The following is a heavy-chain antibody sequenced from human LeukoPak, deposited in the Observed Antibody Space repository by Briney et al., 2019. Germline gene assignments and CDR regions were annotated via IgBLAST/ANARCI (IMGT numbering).Heavy chain of an antibody. Sequence: GASVKVSCKASGYTFTRYGISWVRQAPGQGLEWMGWISAYNGNTNYAQKLQGRVTMTTDTSTSTAYMELRSLRSDDTAVYYCARVHIVVVVAATSIVFDYWGQGTLVTVSS. D-gene: IGHD2-15*01. CDR2: ISAYNGNT. V-gene: IGHV1-18*01. J-gene: IGHJ4*02. CDR1: GYTFTRYG. CDR3: ARVHIVVVVAATSIVFDY.